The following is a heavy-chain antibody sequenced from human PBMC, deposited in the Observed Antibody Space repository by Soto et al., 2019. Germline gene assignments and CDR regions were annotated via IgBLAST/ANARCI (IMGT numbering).Heavy chain of an antibody. D-gene: IGHD3-3*01. CDR3: ARTDFWSGQWAY. J-gene: IGHJ4*02. V-gene: IGHV1-2*07. CDR1: GYTFTGYY. CDR2: INPNSGGT. Sequence: QVQLVQSCAEVKKPGSSVKVSCKASGYTFTGYYMHWVRQAPGQGLEWMGWINPNSGGTNFAPKFQGRVTMTRDTCSSRSYMELSRLRSEDKAVYYCARTDFWSGQWAYWGQGRLVTVS.